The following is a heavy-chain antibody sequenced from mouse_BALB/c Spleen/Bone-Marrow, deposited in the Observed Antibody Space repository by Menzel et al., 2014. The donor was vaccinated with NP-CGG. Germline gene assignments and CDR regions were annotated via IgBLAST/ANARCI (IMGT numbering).Heavy chain of an antibody. D-gene: IGHD2-3*01. CDR1: GLDFSRYW. CDR3: SRLGYYGGFAY. V-gene: IGHV4-1*02. J-gene: IGHJ3*01. CDR2: INPDSRTI. Sequence: VQLQQSGGGLVQPGGSLKVSCAASGLDFSRYWMSWVRQAPGKGLEWIGEINPDSRTINYTPSLKDKFIISRDNAKNTLYLQMSKVRSEDTALYYCSRLGYYGGFAYWGQGTLVTVSA.